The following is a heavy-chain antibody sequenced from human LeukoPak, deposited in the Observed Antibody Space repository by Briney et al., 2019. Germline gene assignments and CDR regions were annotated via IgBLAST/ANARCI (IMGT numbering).Heavy chain of an antibody. CDR2: IYYSGST. D-gene: IGHD6-13*01. CDR3: ARGSDSSSWSPFDY. J-gene: IGHJ4*02. Sequence: SETLSLTCTVSGGSISSYYWSWIRQPPGKGLEWIGYIYYSGSTNYNPSLKSRVTISVDTSKNQFSLKLSSVTAADTAVYYCARGSDSSSWSPFDYWGQGTLVTVSS. V-gene: IGHV4-59*01. CDR1: GGSISSYY.